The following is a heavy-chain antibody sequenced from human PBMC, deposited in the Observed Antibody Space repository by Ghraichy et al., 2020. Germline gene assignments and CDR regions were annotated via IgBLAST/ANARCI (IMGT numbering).Heavy chain of an antibody. D-gene: IGHD3-22*01. CDR3: ARYSDYYDSSGLLGY. J-gene: IGHJ4*02. V-gene: IGHV3-21*01. CDR2: ISSSSSYI. CDR1: GFTFSSYS. Sequence: GESLNISCAASGFTFSSYSMNWVRQAPGKGLEWVSSISSSSSYIYYADSVKGRFTISRDNAKNSLYLQMNSLRAEDTAVYYCARYSDYYDSSGLLGYWGQGTLVTVSS.